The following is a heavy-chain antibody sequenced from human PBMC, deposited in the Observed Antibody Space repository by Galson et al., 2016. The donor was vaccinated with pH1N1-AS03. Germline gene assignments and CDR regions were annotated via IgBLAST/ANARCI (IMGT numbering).Heavy chain of an antibody. Sequence: SVKVSCKASGYTFSNYGITWVRQAPGQGLQWMGWIKNNNDNTIYGQNFQGRVTLTTDPSTNTAYMELKNLRSDDTGVYYCAMALEEYRLRDYSSVFDSWGQGTLVTVAS. V-gene: IGHV1-18*01. D-gene: IGHD2/OR15-2a*01. CDR2: IKNNNDNT. J-gene: IGHJ4*02. CDR3: AMALEEYRLRDYSSVFDS. CDR1: GYTFSNYG.